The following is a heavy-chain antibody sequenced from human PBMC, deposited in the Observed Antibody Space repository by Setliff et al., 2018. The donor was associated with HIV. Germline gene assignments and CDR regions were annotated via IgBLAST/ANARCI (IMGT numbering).Heavy chain of an antibody. V-gene: IGHV3-74*01. CDR1: GFTFSSYW. J-gene: IGHJ4*02. CDR3: ARGEAWGTPTAGDF. D-gene: IGHD3-16*01. CDR2: IKSDGSIT. Sequence: GGSLRLSCAASGFTFSSYWMQWVRQAPGKGLVWVSRIKSDGSITNYADSVKGRFTISRDDAKNTVYLQMNSLRADDTAVYYCARGEAWGTPTAGDFWGQGTLVTVSS.